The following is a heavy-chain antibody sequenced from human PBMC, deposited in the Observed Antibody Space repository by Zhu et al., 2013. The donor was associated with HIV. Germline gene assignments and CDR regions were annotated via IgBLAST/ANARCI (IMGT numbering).Heavy chain of an antibody. D-gene: IGHD5-12*01. CDR1: GYTFTSYG. CDR2: IIPIFGTA. Sequence: QVQLVQSGAEVKKPGASVKVSCKASGYTFTSYGISWVRQAPGQGLEWMGGIIPIFGTANYAQKFQGRVTITADESTSTAYMELSSLRSEDTAVYYCARAGYNPQLSFDYWGQGTLVTGLL. CDR3: ARAGYNPQLSFDY. V-gene: IGHV1-69*01. J-gene: IGHJ4*02.